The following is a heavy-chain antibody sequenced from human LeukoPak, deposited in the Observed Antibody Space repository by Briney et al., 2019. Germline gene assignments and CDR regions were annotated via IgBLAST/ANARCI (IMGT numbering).Heavy chain of an antibody. CDR2: IYYSGST. CDR3: ARTRGYYDILTGYFDD. CDR1: GASISSGDYL. D-gene: IGHD3-9*01. J-gene: IGHJ4*02. V-gene: IGHV4-30-4*01. Sequence: PSETLSLTCTVSGASISSGDYLWSWIRQPPGMGLEWIGNIYYSGSTNYNASLKSRVTISIDTSKNQFSLNLSTVTAADTAVYYCARTRGYYDILTGYFDDWGQGTLVTVSS.